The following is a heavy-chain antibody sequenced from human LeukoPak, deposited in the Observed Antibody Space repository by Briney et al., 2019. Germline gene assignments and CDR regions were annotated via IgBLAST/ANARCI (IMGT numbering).Heavy chain of an antibody. J-gene: IGHJ4*02. Sequence: GSLRLSFAASGFTFDDYAMHWVRQAPGKGLEWIGRIYTGGSTNYNPSLKSRVTMSVDTSKNQFSLKLSSVTAADTAVYYCARDSGNFNAFDYWGQGTLVTVSS. CDR3: ARDSGNFNAFDY. CDR1: GFTFDDYA. CDR2: IYTGGST. D-gene: IGHD4-23*01. V-gene: IGHV4-4*07.